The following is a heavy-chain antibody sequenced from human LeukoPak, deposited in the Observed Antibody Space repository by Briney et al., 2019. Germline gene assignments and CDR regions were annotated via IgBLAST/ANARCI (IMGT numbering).Heavy chain of an antibody. Sequence: ALVKVSCKTSGYIFTSYFINWVRQAPGQGLEWMGWISAYNGNTNYAQKFQGRVTMTTDTSTTAYMELRSLRTDDTAVYYCARGDYYDFQNGHLDHWGQGTLLTVSS. V-gene: IGHV1-18*01. J-gene: IGHJ4*02. CDR1: GYIFTSYF. D-gene: IGHD3-3*01. CDR2: ISAYNGNT. CDR3: ARGDYYDFQNGHLDH.